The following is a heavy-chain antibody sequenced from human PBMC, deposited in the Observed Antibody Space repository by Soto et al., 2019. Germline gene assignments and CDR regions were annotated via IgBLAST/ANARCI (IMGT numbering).Heavy chain of an antibody. Sequence: GASVKVSWKASGYTFTSYDINWVRQATGQGLEWMGWMNPNSGNTGYAQKFQGRVTMTRNTSISTAYMELSSLRSEDTAVYYCARRGAVTSGHYYHYYMAVWGKGTTVTVSS. D-gene: IGHD4-17*01. J-gene: IGHJ6*03. CDR1: GYTFTSYD. CDR3: ARRGAVTSGHYYHYYMAV. CDR2: MNPNSGNT. V-gene: IGHV1-8*01.